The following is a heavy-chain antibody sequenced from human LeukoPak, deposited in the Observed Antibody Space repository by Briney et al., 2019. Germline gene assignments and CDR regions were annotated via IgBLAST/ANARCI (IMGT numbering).Heavy chain of an antibody. Sequence: SETLSLTCTVSGGSISSGSYYWSWIRQPAGKGLEWIGRIYTSGSTNYNPSLKSRVTISVDTSKNQFPLKLSSVTAADTAVYYCARANMVRGVGSFFDRNWFDPWGQGTLVTVSS. J-gene: IGHJ5*02. CDR1: GGSISSGSYY. CDR3: ARANMVRGVGSFFDRNWFDP. CDR2: IYTSGST. V-gene: IGHV4-61*02. D-gene: IGHD3-10*01.